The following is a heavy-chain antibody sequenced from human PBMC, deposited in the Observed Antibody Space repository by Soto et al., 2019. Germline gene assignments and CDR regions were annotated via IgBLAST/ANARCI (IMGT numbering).Heavy chain of an antibody. CDR3: ANEVDVAFSSLQYGMDV. CDR2: ISYDGTYK. CDR1: GFTFNNVD. D-gene: IGHD5-12*01. J-gene: IGHJ6*02. V-gene: IGHV3-30*18. Sequence: GALALLCQASGFTFNNVDMHSVPQAPGNGLEWVAFISYDGTYKYYADSVRGRFTVYRDNSKSTLFLQMNSLKFEDTAVYVCANEVDVAFSSLQYGMDVWGQGTTVTVSS.